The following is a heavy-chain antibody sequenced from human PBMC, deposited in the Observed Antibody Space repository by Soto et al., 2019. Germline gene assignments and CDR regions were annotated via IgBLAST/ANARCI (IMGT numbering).Heavy chain of an antibody. D-gene: IGHD6-13*01. CDR1: SGYL. Sequence: SGYLVGCGLHTTEQGLEWMGRIIPILGIANYAQKFQGRVTITADKSTSTAYMELSSLRSEDTAVYYCARAIIAAVSNWFGPWGQGTLVTVSS. J-gene: IGHJ5*02. V-gene: IGHV1-69*04. CDR3: ARAIIAAVSNWFGP. CDR2: IIPILGIA.